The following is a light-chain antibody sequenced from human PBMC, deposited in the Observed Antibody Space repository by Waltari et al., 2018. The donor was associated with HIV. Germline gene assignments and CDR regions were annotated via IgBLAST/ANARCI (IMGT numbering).Light chain of an antibody. J-gene: IGLJ7*01. CDR2: EDN. Sequence: QSVLTQPPSVSAAPGQRVTISCSGSSSNIGANYVSWYQQLPRTAPKLLIYEDNKRPLGIPDRFSGSKSGTSATLVITGLLTGDEADYYCGTWDSSLNAGAMFGGGTHLTVL. V-gene: IGLV1-51*02. CDR3: GTWDSSLNAGAM. CDR1: SSNIGANY.